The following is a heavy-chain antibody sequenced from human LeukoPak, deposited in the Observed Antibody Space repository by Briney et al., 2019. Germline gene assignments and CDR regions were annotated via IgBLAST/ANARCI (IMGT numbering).Heavy chain of an antibody. Sequence: SETLSFTCAVSGYSISSGYYWGWIRQPPGKGLEWIGSIYHSGSTYYNPSLKSRVTISVDTSKNQFSLKLSSVTAADTAVYYCAKIGYYYGPDYWGQGTLVTVSS. J-gene: IGHJ4*02. D-gene: IGHD3-10*01. CDR3: AKIGYYYGPDY. CDR2: IYHSGST. V-gene: IGHV4-38-2*01. CDR1: GYSISSGYY.